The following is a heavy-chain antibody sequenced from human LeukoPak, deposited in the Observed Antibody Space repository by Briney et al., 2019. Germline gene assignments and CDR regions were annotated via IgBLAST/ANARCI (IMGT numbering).Heavy chain of an antibody. CDR1: GFTFSSYA. V-gene: IGHV3-23*01. CDR2: ISGSGGST. J-gene: IGHJ4*02. D-gene: IGHD3-22*01. CDR3: AKGRYYYDSSGYYSYYFDY. Sequence: GGSLRLSCAASGFTFSSYAMSWVRQAPGKGLEWVSAISGSGGSTYYADSVKGRFTISRDNSKNTLYLQMNSLRAEDTAVYYCAKGRYYYDSSGYYSYYFDYWGQGTLVTVSS.